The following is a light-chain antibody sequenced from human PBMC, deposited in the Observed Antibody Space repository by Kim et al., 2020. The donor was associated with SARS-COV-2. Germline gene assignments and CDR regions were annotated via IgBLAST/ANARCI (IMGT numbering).Light chain of an antibody. V-gene: IGLV3-19*01. CDR1: SLRSYY. Sequence: SSELTQDPSVSVALGQTVRITCQGDSLRSYYASWYQQRPGQAPRLVFFGKTKRPSGIPDRFSGSGSGNTSSLTITGAQADDEAVYYCNCRDRTGNHLVFGGGTQLTVL. CDR3: NCRDRTGNHLV. J-gene: IGLJ3*02. CDR2: GKT.